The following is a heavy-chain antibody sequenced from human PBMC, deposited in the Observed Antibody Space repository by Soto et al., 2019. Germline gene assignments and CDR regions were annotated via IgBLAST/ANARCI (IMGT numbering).Heavy chain of an antibody. D-gene: IGHD3-22*01. CDR1: GFSLRSSGIY. CDR3: ARYSYDTSGYDY. V-gene: IGHV2-70*01. J-gene: IGHJ4*02. CDR2: IDWDDEDDDT. Sequence: SGPTLVNPTQTLTLTCTFSGFSLRSSGIYVSWIRQPPGKALEWLALIDWDDEDDDTYYNTSLKTRLTISKDTSQNQVVLTMANMDPVDTGTYHCARYSYDTSGYDYWGQGILVTVSS.